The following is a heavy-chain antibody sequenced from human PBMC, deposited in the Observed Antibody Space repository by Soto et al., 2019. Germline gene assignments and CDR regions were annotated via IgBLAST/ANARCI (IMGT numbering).Heavy chain of an antibody. J-gene: IGHJ4*02. Sequence: QVQLQQWGAGLLKPSETLSLTCAVYGGSFSGYYWSWIRQPPGKGLEWIGEINHSGSTNYNPSLKSRVTISVDTSKNQFSLKLSSVTAADTAVYYCARSSFSSGWYGRDYWGQGTLVTVSS. V-gene: IGHV4-34*02. CDR1: GGSFSGYY. CDR3: ARSSFSSGWYGRDY. D-gene: IGHD6-19*01. CDR2: INHSGST.